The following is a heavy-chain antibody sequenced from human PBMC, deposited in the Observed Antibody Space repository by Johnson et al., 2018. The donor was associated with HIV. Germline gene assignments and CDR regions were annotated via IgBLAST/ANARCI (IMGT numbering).Heavy chain of an antibody. CDR3: AKDATDFDFWSGPGPDHGISDV. Sequence: QVQLVESGGGVVQPGRSLRLSCAASGFTFSSYAMHWVRQAPGKGLEWVAVISYDGSDKYYVDSVKGRFTISRDNSENTLNLQMNSLRAEDTAVYYCAKDATDFDFWSGPGPDHGISDVWGQGTMVTVSS. J-gene: IGHJ3*01. CDR2: ISYDGSDK. CDR1: GFTFSSYA. V-gene: IGHV3-30-3*02. D-gene: IGHD3-3*01.